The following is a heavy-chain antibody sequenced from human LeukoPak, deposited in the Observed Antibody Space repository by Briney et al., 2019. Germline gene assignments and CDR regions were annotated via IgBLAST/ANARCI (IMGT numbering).Heavy chain of an antibody. CDR3: ARFQGNTDY. CDR1: GGSFSDYY. J-gene: IGHJ4*02. CDR2: INHSGST. Sequence: SETLSLTCAVYGGSFSDYYWSWIRQPPGKGLEWTGEINHSGSTNYNPSLKSRVTISVDTSKNQFSLKLSSVTAADTAVYYCARFQGNTDYWGQGTLVTVSS. V-gene: IGHV4-34*01. D-gene: IGHD2/OR15-2a*01.